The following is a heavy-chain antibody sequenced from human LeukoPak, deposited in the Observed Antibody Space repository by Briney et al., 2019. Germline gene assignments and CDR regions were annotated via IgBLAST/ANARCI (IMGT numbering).Heavy chain of an antibody. V-gene: IGHV4-34*01. CDR3: ARTTSGYYYSFDY. D-gene: IGHD3-22*01. CDR2: INHSGST. J-gene: IGHJ4*02. CDR1: GGSFSGYY. Sequence: SETLSLTCAVYGGSFSGYYWSWIRQPPGKGLEWIGEINHSGSTNYNPSLKSRVTISVDTSKNQFSLKLSSVTAADTAVYYCARTTSGYYYSFDYWGQGTLVTVSS.